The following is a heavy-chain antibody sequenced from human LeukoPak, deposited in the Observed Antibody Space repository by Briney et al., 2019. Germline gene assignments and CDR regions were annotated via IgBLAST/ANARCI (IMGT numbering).Heavy chain of an antibody. CDR2: IAWDDDK. D-gene: IGHD3-22*01. V-gene: IGHV2-70*10. CDR3: ARYYDSKFDY. J-gene: IGHJ4*02. CDR1: GFSLSTSGMC. Sequence: SGPTLANPTHTLTLTCTFSGFSLSTSGMCVSWILQPPGKALEWIARIAWDDDKHYSTTPTISPTNSKDTSKNQVVLTMTNMDPVDTATYYCARYYDSKFDYWGQGTPVTVSS.